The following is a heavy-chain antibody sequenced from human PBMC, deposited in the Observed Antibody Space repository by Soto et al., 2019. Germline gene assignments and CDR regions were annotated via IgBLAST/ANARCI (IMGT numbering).Heavy chain of an antibody. CDR2: INPATGAA. CDR1: GYPVTAYY. D-gene: IGHD3-3*01. V-gene: IGHV1-2*02. J-gene: IGHJ3*02. Sequence: QLHLVQSGAVVKKTGASVTVSCSASGYPVTAYYMHWVRQAPGRGLEWMGGINPATGAAKYTQTFQGRVTMTRDTSPSTGFMELSGLTSEDTAVFYCARGGGVGVAGSAAFDMWGQGTLVTVSS. CDR3: ARGGGVGVAGSAAFDM.